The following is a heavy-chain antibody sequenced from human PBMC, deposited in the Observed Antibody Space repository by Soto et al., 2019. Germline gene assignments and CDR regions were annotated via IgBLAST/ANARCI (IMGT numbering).Heavy chain of an antibody. CDR3: ARDFTKSSSWPYYFDY. Sequence: ASVKVSCKASGYTFTTYGISWVRQAPGQWLEWMGWISAYSGSTKFAQKLQGRVTMTTDTSTTTAYMELRSLTSDDTAVYYCARDFTKSSSWPYYFDYWGQGTLVTVSS. J-gene: IGHJ4*02. D-gene: IGHD6-13*01. V-gene: IGHV1-18*01. CDR2: ISAYSGST. CDR1: GYTFTTYG.